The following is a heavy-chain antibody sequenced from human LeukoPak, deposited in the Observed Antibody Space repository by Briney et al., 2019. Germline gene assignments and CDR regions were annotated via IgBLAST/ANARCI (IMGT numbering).Heavy chain of an antibody. V-gene: IGHV4-59*08. D-gene: IGHD6-6*01. Sequence: PSETLSLTCTVSGGSISSYYWSWIRQPPGKGLEWIGYIYYSGSTNYNPPLKSRVTISVDTSKNQFSLKLSSVTAADTAVYYCARHRSSSRFDYWGQGTLVTVSS. CDR1: GGSISSYY. CDR2: IYYSGST. CDR3: ARHRSSSRFDY. J-gene: IGHJ4*02.